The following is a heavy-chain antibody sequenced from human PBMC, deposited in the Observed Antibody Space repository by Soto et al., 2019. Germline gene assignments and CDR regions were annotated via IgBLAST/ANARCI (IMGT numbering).Heavy chain of an antibody. J-gene: IGHJ4*02. CDR2: SSAYNGDT. CDR1: RFTIKSNS. D-gene: IGHD2-15*01. CDR3: ARSSGYCSAGVCYYGIDY. Sequence: GPSAKPTSEDPRFTIKSNSRCSPQQETRKGLEWMGWSSAYNGDTSSAQKFQGRITMSTDTSTSTAYMELRSLRSDDTAMYYCARSSGYCSAGVCYYGIDYWGKGSLVTVSS. V-gene: IGHV1-18*04.